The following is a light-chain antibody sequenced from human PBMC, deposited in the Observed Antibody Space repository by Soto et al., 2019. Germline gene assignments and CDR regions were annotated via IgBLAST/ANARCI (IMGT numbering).Light chain of an antibody. CDR1: SSDVGAYNY. CDR2: DVS. Sequence: QSALTQPASVSGSPGQSITISCTGTSSDVGAYNYVSWFQQHPGKAPKLMIYDVSNRPSGVSNRFSGSKSGNTASLTISWLQAEDEADYYCCSYTTSSTYVFGIGTKVTVL. CDR3: CSYTTSSTYV. V-gene: IGLV2-14*01. J-gene: IGLJ1*01.